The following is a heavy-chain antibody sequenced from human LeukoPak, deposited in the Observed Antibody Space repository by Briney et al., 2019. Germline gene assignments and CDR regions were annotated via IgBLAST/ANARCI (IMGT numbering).Heavy chain of an antibody. CDR3: AKHRSGIAASGSNY. CDR2: ISGSGGST. Sequence: GGSLRLSCAASGFIFSNYAMSWVRQAPGRGLDWVSVSVISGSGGSTYYADSVKGRFTISRDDSKNKLYLQMNNLRAEDTDVYYCAKHRSGIAASGSNYWGQGTLVSVSS. D-gene: IGHD6-13*01. V-gene: IGHV3-23*01. J-gene: IGHJ4*02. CDR1: GFIFSNYA.